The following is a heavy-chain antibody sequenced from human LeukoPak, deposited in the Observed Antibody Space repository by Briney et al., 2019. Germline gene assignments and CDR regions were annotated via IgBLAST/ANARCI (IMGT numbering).Heavy chain of an antibody. CDR1: GGSFSGYY. D-gene: IGHD2-2*03. J-gene: IGHJ5*02. CDR3: ARGWMGFFDP. Sequence: PSETLSLTRAVYGGSFSGYYWSWIRQPPGKGLEWIGEINHSGSTNYNPSLKSRVTISVDTSKNQFSLKLSSVTAADTAVYYCARGWMGFFDPWGQGTLVTVSS. CDR2: INHSGST. V-gene: IGHV4-34*01.